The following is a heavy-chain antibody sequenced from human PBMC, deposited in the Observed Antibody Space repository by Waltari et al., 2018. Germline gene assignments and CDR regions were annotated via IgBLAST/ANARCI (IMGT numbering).Heavy chain of an antibody. CDR2: ISGIGDIT. J-gene: IGHJ4*02. D-gene: IGHD2-8*01. CDR1: GFPVRSFT. V-gene: IGHV3-23*04. CDR3: ASAPRPEVSAPFDF. Sequence: EVQLVESGGGLVQPGGFLRLSCAGSGFPVRSFTMHWVRQAPGKGLEWVSGISGIGDITSYADSVKGRFTISRDTSKNTLYLLLNSLRPGDTAIYYCASAPRPEVSAPFDFWGRGTLVTVSS.